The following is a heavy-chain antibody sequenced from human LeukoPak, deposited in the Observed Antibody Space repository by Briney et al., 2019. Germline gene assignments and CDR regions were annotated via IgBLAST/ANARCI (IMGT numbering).Heavy chain of an antibody. CDR3: AKAGYYYDSSGYDRYYFDY. CDR2: ISGSGGST. Sequence: GGSLRLSCAASGFSFSNYAMSWVRQAPGKGLEWVSAISGSGGSTYYADSVKGRFTISRDNSKNTLYLQMNSLRAEDTAVYYCAKAGYYYDSSGYDRYYFDYWGQGTLVTVSS. J-gene: IGHJ4*02. D-gene: IGHD3-22*01. CDR1: GFSFSNYA. V-gene: IGHV3-23*01.